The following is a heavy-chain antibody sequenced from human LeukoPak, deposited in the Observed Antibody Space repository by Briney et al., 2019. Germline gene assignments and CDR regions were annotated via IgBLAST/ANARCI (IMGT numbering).Heavy chain of an antibody. J-gene: IGHJ6*03. D-gene: IGHD3-22*01. CDR3: ARRNFYYFFWGCHRDYYYYMDV. CDR1: GYTFTSYG. CDR2: ISAYNGNT. Sequence: ASVKVSCKASGYTFTSYGISWVRQAPGQGLEWMGWISAYNGNTNYAQKLQGRVTMTTDTSTSTAYMELRRLRSDDTAVDDFARRNFYYFFWGCHRDYYYYMDVWGKGTTVTISS. V-gene: IGHV1-18*01.